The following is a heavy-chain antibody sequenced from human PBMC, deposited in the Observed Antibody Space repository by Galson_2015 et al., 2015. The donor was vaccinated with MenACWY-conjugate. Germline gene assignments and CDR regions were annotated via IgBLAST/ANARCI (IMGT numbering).Heavy chain of an antibody. CDR1: GFTFSSYS. J-gene: IGHJ6*02. CDR3: AGGRAAAPSYYYYYGMDV. D-gene: IGHD6-13*01. Sequence: SLRLSCAASGFTFSSYSMNWVRQAPGKGLEWVSSISSSSSYIYYADSVKGRFTISRDNAKNSLYLQMNSLRAEDTAVYYCAGGRAAAPSYYYYYGMDVWGQGTTVTVSS. V-gene: IGHV3-21*01. CDR2: ISSSSSYI.